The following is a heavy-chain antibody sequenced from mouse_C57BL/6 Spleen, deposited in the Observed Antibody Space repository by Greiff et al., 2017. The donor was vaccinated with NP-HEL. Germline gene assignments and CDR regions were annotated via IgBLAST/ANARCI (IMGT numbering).Heavy chain of an antibody. J-gene: IGHJ4*01. V-gene: IGHV1-82*01. CDR2: IYPGDGDT. CDR1: GYAFSSSW. Sequence: QVQLKQSGPELVKPGASVKISCKASGYAFSSSWMNWVKQRPGKGLEWIGRIYPGDGDTNYNGKFKGKATLTADKSSSTAYMQLSSLTSEDAAVYFCAKTTVVDYYAMDDWGQGTSVTVSS. CDR3: AKTTVVDYYAMDD. D-gene: IGHD1-1*01.